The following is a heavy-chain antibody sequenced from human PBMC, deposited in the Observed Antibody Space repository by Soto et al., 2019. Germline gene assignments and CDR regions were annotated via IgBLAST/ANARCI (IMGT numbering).Heavy chain of an antibody. J-gene: IGHJ6*02. CDR3: ARESQYCSSTSCYYGMDV. CDR1: GFTFSSYS. V-gene: IGHV3-48*01. Sequence: PGGSLRLSCAASGFTFSSYSMNWVRQAPGKGLEWVSYISSSSSTIYYADSVKGRFTISRDNAKNSLYLQMNSLRAEDTAVYYCARESQYCSSTSCYYGMDVWGQGTTLTVSS. CDR2: ISSSSSTI. D-gene: IGHD2-2*01.